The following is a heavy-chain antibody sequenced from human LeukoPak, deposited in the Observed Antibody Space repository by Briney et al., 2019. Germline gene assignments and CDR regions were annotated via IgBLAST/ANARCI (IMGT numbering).Heavy chain of an antibody. J-gene: IGHJ4*02. V-gene: IGHV3-23*01. Sequence: GGTLRLSCAASGFTFSNHGMNCLGHAPGRGLEWVSGISPSGDITYYADSVKGRFTISRDNSKNTLYLEVISLTAEDTAVYYCAKDDAWLRFGEWSQGTLVTVSS. CDR1: GFTFSNHG. D-gene: IGHD3-10*01. CDR2: ISPSGDIT. CDR3: AKDDAWLRFGE.